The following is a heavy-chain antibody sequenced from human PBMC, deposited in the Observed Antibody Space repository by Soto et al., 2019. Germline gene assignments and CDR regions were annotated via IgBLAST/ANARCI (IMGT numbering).Heavy chain of an antibody. J-gene: IGHJ4*02. D-gene: IGHD1-26*01. CDR3: TTEIAWELLGGAFLASFDY. V-gene: IGHV3-15*07. CDR1: GFTFSNAW. Sequence: GGSLRLSCAASGFTFSNAWMNWVRQAPGKGLEWVGRIKSKTDGGTTDYAAPVKGRFTISRDDSKNTLYLQMNSLKTEDTAVYYCTTEIAWELLGGAFLASFDYWGQGTLVTVSS. CDR2: IKSKTDGGTT.